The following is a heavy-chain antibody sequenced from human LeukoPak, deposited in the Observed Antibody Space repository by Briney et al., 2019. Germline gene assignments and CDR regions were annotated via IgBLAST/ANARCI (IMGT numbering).Heavy chain of an antibody. V-gene: IGHV1-58*02. CDR2: IVVGSGNT. Sequence: SVKVSCKASGFTFTSSAMQWVRQARGQRLEWIGWIVVGSGNTNYAQKFQERVTITRDMSTSTAYMELSSLRSEDTAVYYCAASAPYGSGSPFDYWGQGTLVTVSS. D-gene: IGHD3-10*01. CDR3: AASAPYGSGSPFDY. J-gene: IGHJ4*02. CDR1: GFTFTSSA.